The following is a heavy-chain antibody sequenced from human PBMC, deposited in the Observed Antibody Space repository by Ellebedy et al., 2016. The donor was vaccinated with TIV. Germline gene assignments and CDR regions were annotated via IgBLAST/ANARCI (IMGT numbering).Heavy chain of an antibody. Sequence: GGSLRLXCAASGFTFSSYAMHWVRQAPGKGLEWVAVISYDGSNKYYADSVKGRFTISRDNSKNTLYLQMNSLRAEDTAVYYCARDEGDNMGATTYLFDYWGQGTLVTVSS. CDR1: GFTFSSYA. J-gene: IGHJ4*02. V-gene: IGHV3-30-3*01. CDR3: ARDEGDNMGATTYLFDY. CDR2: ISYDGSNK. D-gene: IGHD1-26*01.